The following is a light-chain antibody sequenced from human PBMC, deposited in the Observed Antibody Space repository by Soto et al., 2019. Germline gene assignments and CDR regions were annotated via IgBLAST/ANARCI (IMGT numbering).Light chain of an antibody. Sequence: EIVLTQSPGTLSLSPGERATLSCRASQLVGNSYLAWYQQKPGQAPRLLIYGASSRATGIPDRFTGSGSATDFTLTISRLEPEDFAVYYCHQYRSTPRMFGQGTRVEI. V-gene: IGKV3-20*01. CDR2: GAS. J-gene: IGKJ1*01. CDR1: QLVGNSY. CDR3: HQYRSTPRM.